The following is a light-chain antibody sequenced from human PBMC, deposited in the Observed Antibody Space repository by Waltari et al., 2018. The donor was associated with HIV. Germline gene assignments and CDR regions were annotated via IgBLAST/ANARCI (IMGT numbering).Light chain of an antibody. Sequence: NFMLTQPHSVSESPGKTVTHSCTRSSGSIPSNHVPWYQPHTGSSPWSMISEDNQRRSGVPDRFSGSIDSSSNPASLTISGLKTEDEAEYYCQSYDMNKERVVFGGWTKLTVL. CDR1: SGSIPSNH. CDR2: EDN. CDR3: QSYDMNKERVV. J-gene: IGLJ2*01. V-gene: IGLV6-57*01.